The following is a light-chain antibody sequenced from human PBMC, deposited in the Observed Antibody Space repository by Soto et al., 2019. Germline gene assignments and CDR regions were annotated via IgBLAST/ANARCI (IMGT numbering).Light chain of an antibody. CDR1: RSFASSY. V-gene: IGKV3-20*01. J-gene: IGKJ2*01. CDR2: AAS. CDR3: QHYGPSTPYT. Sequence: EIVLTLSPGTLSLSPGERATLSCRASRSFASSYLAWYQRKPGQSPRLLIYAASKRATGIPDRFTGSGSGTDFTLTISSVEPEDCAVYYCQHYGPSTPYTFGQGTKVDIK.